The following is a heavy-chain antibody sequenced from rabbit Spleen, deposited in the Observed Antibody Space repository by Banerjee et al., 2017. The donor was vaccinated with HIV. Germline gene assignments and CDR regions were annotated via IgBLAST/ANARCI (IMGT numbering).Heavy chain of an antibody. Sequence: QSLEESGGDLVKPGASLTLTCTASGFSFSSNNHMCWVRQAPGKGLEWIACIYTGSSGSTNYPSWAKGRFTISKTSSTTVTLQMTSLTAADTATYFCARTYNNGNHYWDLWGQGTLVTVS. J-gene: IGHJ4*01. D-gene: IGHD7-1*01. CDR3: ARTYNNGNHYWDL. CDR2: IYTGSSGST. V-gene: IGHV1S40*01. CDR1: GFSFSSNNH.